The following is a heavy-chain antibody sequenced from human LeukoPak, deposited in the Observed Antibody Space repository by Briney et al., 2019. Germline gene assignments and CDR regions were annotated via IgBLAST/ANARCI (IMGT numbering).Heavy chain of an antibody. CDR2: ISAYNGNT. J-gene: IGHJ6*02. D-gene: IGHD3-10*01. CDR1: GYTFTSYG. V-gene: IGHV1-18*01. Sequence: ASVKVSCKASGYTFTSYGISWVRQAPGQGLEWMGWISAYNGNTNYAQKLLGRVTMTTDTSTSTAYMELRSLRSDDTAVYYCARHGSGSYAHGMDVWGQGTTVTVSS. CDR3: ARHGSGSYAHGMDV.